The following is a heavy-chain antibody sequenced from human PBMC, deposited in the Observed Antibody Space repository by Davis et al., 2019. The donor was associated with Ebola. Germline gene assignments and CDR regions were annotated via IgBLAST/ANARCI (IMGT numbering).Heavy chain of an antibody. CDR2: MSYDGFSK. V-gene: IGHV3-30*14. D-gene: IGHD3/OR15-3a*01. J-gene: IGHJ4*02. CDR1: EFTFRTSI. Sequence: GESLKISCAASEFTFRTSIIHWVRQAPGKGLEWVSAMSYDGFSKYYADSVKGRFTISRDNSKNTVYLQMNSLRAEDTAMFYCTSGQTRSSSVDYWGQGTLVTVSS. CDR3: TSGQTRSSSVDY.